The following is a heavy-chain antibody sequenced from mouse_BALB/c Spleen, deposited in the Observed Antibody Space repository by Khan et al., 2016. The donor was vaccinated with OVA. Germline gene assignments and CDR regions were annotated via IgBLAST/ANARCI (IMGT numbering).Heavy chain of an antibody. J-gene: IGHJ2*01. CDR3: TRIYRSDFDY. D-gene: IGHD1-1*01. V-gene: IGHV1-20*01. CDR1: GYSFTGYF. CDR2: INPHIGET. Sequence: VQLKQSGPELVRPGASVKISCTASGYSFTGYFMNWVMQSHGKSLEWIGRINPHIGETFYHQRFKDKATLTVDESSSTAHMALRSLTSEDSAVYYCTRIYRSDFDYWGQGTTLTVSS.